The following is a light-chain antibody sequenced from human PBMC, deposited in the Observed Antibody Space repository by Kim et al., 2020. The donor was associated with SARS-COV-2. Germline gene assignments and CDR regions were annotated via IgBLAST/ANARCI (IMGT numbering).Light chain of an antibody. Sequence: DIQMTQSPSSLSASVGDRVTITCRASQSISSYLNWYQQKPGKAPKLLIYAASSLQSGVPSRFSGSGSGTDFTLTISSLQPEDFATYYCQQSYTIPPYTFGQGTKLE. CDR3: QQSYTIPPYT. CDR1: QSISSY. CDR2: AAS. V-gene: IGKV1-39*01. J-gene: IGKJ2*01.